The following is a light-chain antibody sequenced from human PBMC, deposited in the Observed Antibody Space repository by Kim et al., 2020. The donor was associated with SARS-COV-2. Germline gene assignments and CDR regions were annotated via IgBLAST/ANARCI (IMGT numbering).Light chain of an antibody. CDR3: QQYYNWPPT. Sequence: EIVMTQSPATLSVSPGKTITLSCRASQSVTTKVAWYQQNPGQVPRLLIYGASNRATGIPDRFRGIESGTEFTLTISSLQSEDFALYYCQQYYNWPPTFGRGTKVDIK. CDR1: QSVTTK. CDR2: GAS. V-gene: IGKV3-15*01. J-gene: IGKJ1*01.